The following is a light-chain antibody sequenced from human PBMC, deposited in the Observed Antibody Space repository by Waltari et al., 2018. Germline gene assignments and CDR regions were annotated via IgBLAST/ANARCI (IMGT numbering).Light chain of an antibody. CDR2: SVS. V-gene: IGKV1-12*01. CDR1: QDLTGW. Sequence: DIQMTQSPSSVSASVGDRVTITCRASQDLTGWLAWYQQKPGKGPKMLIYSVSTLHSGFPTRFSGSGSGTKFTLTIASLQSEDSGTYYCQQATSFPPTFGGGTKVE. CDR3: QQATSFPPT. J-gene: IGKJ4*01.